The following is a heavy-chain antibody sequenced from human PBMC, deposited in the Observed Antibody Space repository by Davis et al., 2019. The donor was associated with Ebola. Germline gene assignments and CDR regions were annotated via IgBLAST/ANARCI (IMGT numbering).Heavy chain of an antibody. D-gene: IGHD1-14*01. CDR3: ARDSGGFDY. Sequence: MPSETLSLTCAVYGGSFSGYYWSWIRQPPGKGLEWIGEINHSGSTNYNPSLKSRVTISVDTSKNQFSLKLSSVTAADTAVYYCARDSGGFDYWGQGTLVTVSS. V-gene: IGHV4-34*01. J-gene: IGHJ4*02. CDR1: GGSFSGYY. CDR2: INHSGST.